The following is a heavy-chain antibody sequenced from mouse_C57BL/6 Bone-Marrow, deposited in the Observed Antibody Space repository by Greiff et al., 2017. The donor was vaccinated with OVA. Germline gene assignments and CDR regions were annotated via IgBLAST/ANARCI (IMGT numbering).Heavy chain of an antibody. CDR1: GFTFSDYY. CDR3: AIRSYAMDY. V-gene: IGHV5-12*01. Sequence: EVQGVESGGGLVQPGGSLKLSCAASGFTFSDYYMYWVRQTPEKRLEWVAYISNGGGSTYYPDTVKGRFTISRDNAKNTLYLQMSRLKSEDTAMYYCAIRSYAMDYWGQGTSVTVSS. J-gene: IGHJ4*01. CDR2: ISNGGGST.